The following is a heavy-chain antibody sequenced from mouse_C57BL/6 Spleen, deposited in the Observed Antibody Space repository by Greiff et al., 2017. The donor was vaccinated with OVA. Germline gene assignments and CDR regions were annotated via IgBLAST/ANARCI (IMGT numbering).Heavy chain of an antibody. V-gene: IGHV1-75*01. D-gene: IGHD2-3*01. Sequence: QVQLKESGPELVKPGASVKISCKASGYTFTDYYINWVKQRPGQGLEWIGWIFPGSGSTYYNEKFKGKATLTVDKSSSTAYMLLSSLTSEDSAVYFCARDDGSIYAMDYWGQGTSVTVSS. J-gene: IGHJ4*01. CDR3: ARDDGSIYAMDY. CDR1: GYTFTDYY. CDR2: IFPGSGST.